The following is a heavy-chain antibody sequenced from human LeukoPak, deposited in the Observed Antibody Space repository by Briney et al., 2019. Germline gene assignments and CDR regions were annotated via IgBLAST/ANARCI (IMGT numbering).Heavy chain of an antibody. CDR2: ISSSGSTI. J-gene: IGHJ5*02. Sequence: PGGSLRLSCAASGFTFSGYSMNWVRQAPGKGLEWVSYISSSGSTIYYADSVKGRFTISRDNAKNSLYLQMNSLRAEDTAVYYCARGFGRYFDYGWFDPWGQGTLVTVSS. CDR3: ARGFGRYFDYGWFDP. D-gene: IGHD3-9*01. CDR1: GFTFSGYS. V-gene: IGHV3-48*04.